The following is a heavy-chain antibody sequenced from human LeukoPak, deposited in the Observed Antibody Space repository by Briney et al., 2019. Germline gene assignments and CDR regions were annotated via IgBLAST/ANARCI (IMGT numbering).Heavy chain of an antibody. CDR3: ASSDLADYYYYGMDV. CDR2: ISSSSSYI. J-gene: IGHJ6*02. Sequence: GASLRLSCAASGFTFSSYAMSWVRQAPGKGLEWVSSISSSSSYIYYADSVKGRFTISRDNAKNSLYLQMNSLRAEDTAVYYCASSDLADYYYYGMDVWGQGTTVTVSS. CDR1: GFTFSSYA. V-gene: IGHV3-21*01. D-gene: IGHD2-21*02.